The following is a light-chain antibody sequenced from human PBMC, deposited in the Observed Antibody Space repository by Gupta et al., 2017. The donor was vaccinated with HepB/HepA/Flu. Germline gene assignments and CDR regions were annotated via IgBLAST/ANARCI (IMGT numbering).Light chain of an antibody. CDR1: SGHSDYA. J-gene: IGLJ2*01. CDR2: LNSDGSH. V-gene: IGLV4-69*01. CDR3: QTWGTDIQL. Sequence: QLVLTQSSSASASLGASVRLTCTLSSGHSDYAIAWHQQQPEQGPRYLMKLNSDGSHSKGDGIPDRFSGSRSGAERYLTISSLQSEDEADYYWQTWGTDIQLVGGGTKLTVL.